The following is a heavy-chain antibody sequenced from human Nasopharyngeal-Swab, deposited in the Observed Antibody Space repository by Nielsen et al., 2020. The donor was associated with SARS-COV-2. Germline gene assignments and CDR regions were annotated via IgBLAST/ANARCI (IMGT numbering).Heavy chain of an antibody. CDR1: GYTLTELS. J-gene: IGHJ6*02. CDR3: ATSPDNWKGYYYGKDV. D-gene: IGHD1-20*01. V-gene: IGHV1-24*01. CDR2: FDPEDGET. Sequence: ASVKVSCKVSGYTLTELSMHWVRQAPGKGLEWMGGFDPEDGETIYAQKFQGRVTMTEDTSTDTAYMELSSLRSEDTAVYYCATSPDNWKGYYYGKDVWGQGTTVTVSS.